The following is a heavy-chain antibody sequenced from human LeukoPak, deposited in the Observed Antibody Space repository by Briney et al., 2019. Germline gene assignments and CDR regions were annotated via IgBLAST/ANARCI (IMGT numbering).Heavy chain of an antibody. CDR3: ARDRELGSAAFDI. CDR2: IYYSGRT. Sequence: SQTLSLTCTVSGGSISSGSYYWSWIRQPPGKGLEWIGYIYYSGRTNYNPSLKSRVTISVDTSKNQFSLKLSSVTAADTAVYYCARDRELGSAAFDIWGQGTMVTVSS. V-gene: IGHV4-61*01. J-gene: IGHJ3*02. D-gene: IGHD1-26*01. CDR1: GGSISSGSYY.